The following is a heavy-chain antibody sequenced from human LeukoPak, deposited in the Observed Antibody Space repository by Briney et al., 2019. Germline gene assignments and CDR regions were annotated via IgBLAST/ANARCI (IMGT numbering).Heavy chain of an antibody. V-gene: IGHV1-69*05. J-gene: IGHJ4*02. CDR1: GGTFSSYA. CDR2: IIPIFGTA. D-gene: IGHD6-13*01. CDR3: ARGGSRGENYFDY. Sequence: SVKVSCKASGGTFSSYAISWVRQAPGQGLEWMGRIIPIFGTANYAQKFQGRVTITTDDSTSTAYMELSSLRSEDTAVYYCARGGSRGENYFDYWGQGTLVTVSS.